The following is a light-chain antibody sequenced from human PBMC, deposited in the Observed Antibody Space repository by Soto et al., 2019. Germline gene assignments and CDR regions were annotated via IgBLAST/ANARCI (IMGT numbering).Light chain of an antibody. V-gene: IGKV3-15*01. Sequence: EIVVTQSPATLSVSPGERATLSCRASQSVSSSYLAWYQQKPGQAPRLLIYAASTRATGIPARFSGSGSGKEFTLTISSLQSDDFAIYYCQQYTDWPRTFGQGTKVDI. CDR1: QSVSSSY. CDR2: AAS. CDR3: QQYTDWPRT. J-gene: IGKJ1*01.